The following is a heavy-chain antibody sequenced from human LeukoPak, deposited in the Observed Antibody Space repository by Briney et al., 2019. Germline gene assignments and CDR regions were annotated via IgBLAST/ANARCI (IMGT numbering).Heavy chain of an antibody. CDR2: ISYDGSNK. CDR1: GFTFSSYA. J-gene: IGHJ3*02. CDR3: ARVYSSGWYSDDAFDI. Sequence: GRSLRLSCAASGFTFSSYAMHWVRQAPGKGLEWVAVISYDGSNKYYADSVKGRFTISRDNSKNTLYLQMNSLRAEDTAVYYCARVYSSGWYSDDAFDIWGQGTMVTVSS. V-gene: IGHV3-30*04. D-gene: IGHD6-19*01.